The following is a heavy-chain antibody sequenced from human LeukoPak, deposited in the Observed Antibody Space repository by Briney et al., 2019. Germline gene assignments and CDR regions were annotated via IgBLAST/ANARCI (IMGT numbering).Heavy chain of an antibody. Sequence: PGGSLRLSCAASGFTFSSYALSWVRQAPGKGLEWVSAISGSGGSTYYADSVKGRFTISRDNSKNTLYLQMNSLRAEDTAVYYCAKAWPSTSIAARRALDYWGQGTLVTVSS. CDR1: GFTFSSYA. V-gene: IGHV3-23*01. CDR2: ISGSGGST. CDR3: AKAWPSTSIAARRALDY. J-gene: IGHJ4*02. D-gene: IGHD6-6*01.